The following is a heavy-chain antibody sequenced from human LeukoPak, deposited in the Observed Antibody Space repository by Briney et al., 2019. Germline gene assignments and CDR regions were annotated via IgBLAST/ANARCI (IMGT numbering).Heavy chain of an antibody. V-gene: IGHV4-59*01. D-gene: IGHD6-13*01. Sequence: SETLSLTCTVSGGSIGSYYWSWIRQPPGKGLEWIGYIYSSGSTNYNPPLKSRVTISLDTSKNQFSLKLSFVTAADTAVYYCARGEAAPGTGGFSGSDPGGQGPLFTVSS. CDR3: ARGEAAPGTGGFSGSDP. J-gene: IGHJ5*02. CDR2: IYSSGST. CDR1: GGSIGSYY.